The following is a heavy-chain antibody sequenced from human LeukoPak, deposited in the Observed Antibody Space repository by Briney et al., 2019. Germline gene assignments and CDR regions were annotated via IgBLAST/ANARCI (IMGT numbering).Heavy chain of an antibody. Sequence: GGSLRLSCAASGFTFSNYGMNWVRQAPGKGLEWVSGITGSGGSKYYADSVKGRFTISRDNSKNTLYLQMNSLRAEDTAVYYCAKSIVVVPAPDYWGQGTLVTVSS. CDR1: GFTFSNYG. CDR2: ITGSGGSK. J-gene: IGHJ4*02. CDR3: AKSIVVVPAPDY. V-gene: IGHV3-23*01. D-gene: IGHD2-2*01.